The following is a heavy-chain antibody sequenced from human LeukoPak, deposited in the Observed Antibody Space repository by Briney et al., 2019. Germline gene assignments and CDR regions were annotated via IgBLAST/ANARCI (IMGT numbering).Heavy chain of an antibody. V-gene: IGHV3-21*01. D-gene: IGHD2-15*01. CDR3: ARGGRGYCSGGSCYAVY. CDR2: ISSSSSYI. J-gene: IGHJ4*02. CDR1: GFTFRSYS. Sequence: GGSLRLSCAASGFTFRSYSMNWVRQAPWKGLEWVSSISSSSSYIYYADSVKGRFTISRENAKNSLYLQMNSLRAEDTAVYYCARGGRGYCSGGSCYAVYWGQGTLVTVSS.